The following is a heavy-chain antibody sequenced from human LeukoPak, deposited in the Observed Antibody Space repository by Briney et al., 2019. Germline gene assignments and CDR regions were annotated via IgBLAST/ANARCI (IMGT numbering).Heavy chain of an antibody. CDR2: ISGHSGDT. V-gene: IGHV1-18*01. Sequence: ASVKVSCKASGDTFTSYGISWVRRAPGQGLEWMGWISGHSGDTQYVQNHQGRVTMTTDTSAGTAYVELRSLRSDDTAVYYCARVEGYSSADNCYGDAFARWGHGTMVTVSS. D-gene: IGHD2-15*01. J-gene: IGHJ3*02. CDR3: ARVEGYSSADNCYGDAFAR. CDR1: GDTFTSYG.